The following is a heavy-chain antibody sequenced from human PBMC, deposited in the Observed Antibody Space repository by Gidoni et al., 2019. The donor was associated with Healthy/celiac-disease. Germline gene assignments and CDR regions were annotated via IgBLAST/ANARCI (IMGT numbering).Heavy chain of an antibody. CDR1: GYTSTSYD. D-gene: IGHD2-21*02. CDR2: MNPNSGNT. J-gene: IGHJ4*02. Sequence: QVQLVQSGAEVKKPGASVKVSCKASGYTSTSYDINWVRQATGQGLEWMGWMNPNSGNTGYAKKFQGRVTMTRNTSISTAYMELSSLRSEDTAVYYCARVSSCGGDGYSDYWGQGTLVTVAS. V-gene: IGHV1-8*01. CDR3: ARVSSCGGDGYSDY.